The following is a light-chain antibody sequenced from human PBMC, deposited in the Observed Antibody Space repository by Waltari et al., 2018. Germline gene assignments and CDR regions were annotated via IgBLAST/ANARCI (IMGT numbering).Light chain of an antibody. CDR1: QGISGW. CDR3: QQADSFA. CDR2: GAS. V-gene: IGKV1-12*02. Sequence: DIQMPQSPSSVSASVGDRVTITCRASQGISGWLAWYQQKPGKAPKLLIYGASSLQSGVPSRFSGSGSGTDFTLTISSLQPEDVATYYCQQADSFAFGGGTKVEIK. J-gene: IGKJ4*01.